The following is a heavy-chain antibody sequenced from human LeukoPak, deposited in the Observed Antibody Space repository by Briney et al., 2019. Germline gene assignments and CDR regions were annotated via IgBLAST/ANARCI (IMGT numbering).Heavy chain of an antibody. D-gene: IGHD3-22*01. CDR1: GSNFGYYG. CDR3: TRDNYYDSSVYSKYYFDY. J-gene: IGHJ4*02. V-gene: IGHV3-49*04. Sequence: PGGSLRLSCTASGSNFGYYGMSWVRQAPGKGLEWVSFIRSKAHGGTTEYAASVEGRFTISRDDSKNIAYLQMNSLKTDDTAVYYCTRDNYYDSSVYSKYYFDYWGQGTLVTVSS. CDR2: IRSKAHGGTT.